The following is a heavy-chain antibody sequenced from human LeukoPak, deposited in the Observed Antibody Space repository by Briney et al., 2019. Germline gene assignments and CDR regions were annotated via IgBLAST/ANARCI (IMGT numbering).Heavy chain of an antibody. V-gene: IGHV4-39*01. Sequence: PSETLSLTCTVSGGSISSSSYYLGWIRQPPGKGLEWIVSIYYSGSTYYNPSLKSRVTISVDTSKNQFSLKLSSVTAADTAVYYCASVYGRAYFDYWGQGTLVTVSS. D-gene: IGHD3-10*01. J-gene: IGHJ4*02. CDR1: GGSISSSSYY. CDR2: IYYSGST. CDR3: ASVYGRAYFDY.